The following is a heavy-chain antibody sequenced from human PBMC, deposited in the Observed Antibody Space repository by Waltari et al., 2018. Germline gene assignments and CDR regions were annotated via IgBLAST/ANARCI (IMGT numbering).Heavy chain of an antibody. Sequence: QVQLQESGPGLVKPSETLSLTCAVSGDSITSASYGGWIRQPPGEGLEWIGNVYHFGRSSYNPTLKSGVTRSVDTAKRQFSLNLGSVTAADTAVYYCARHESAHYGGFDSWGRGTLVTVSA. CDR2: VYHFGRS. D-gene: IGHD4-17*01. V-gene: IGHV4-38-2*01. CDR3: ARHESAHYGGFDS. J-gene: IGHJ4*02. CDR1: GDSITSASY.